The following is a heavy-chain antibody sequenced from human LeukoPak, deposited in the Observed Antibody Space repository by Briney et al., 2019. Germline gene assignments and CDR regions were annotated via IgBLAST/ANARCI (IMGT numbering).Heavy chain of an antibody. V-gene: IGHV3-23*01. CDR1: GFTFSNYA. CDR2: IHGGGDVT. Sequence: GGSLRLSCAVSGFTFSNYAMNWVRQAPEKGLEWVSTIHGGGDVTYYADSVKGRFTISRDNSRNTLYLQMNSLRAEDTAVYYCAKALSSSFYYFDLGGRGTLVTVSS. CDR3: AKALSSSFYYFDL. J-gene: IGHJ2*01. D-gene: IGHD3-16*02.